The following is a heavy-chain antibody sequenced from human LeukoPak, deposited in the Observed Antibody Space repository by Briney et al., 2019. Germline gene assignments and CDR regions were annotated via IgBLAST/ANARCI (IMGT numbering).Heavy chain of an antibody. V-gene: IGHV4-34*01. Sequence: LETLSLTCAVYGGSFSGYYWSWIRQPPGKGLEWIGEINHSGSTNYNPSLKSRVTISVDTSKNQFSLKLSSVTAADTAVYYCARIRQSKPNYYGMDVWGQGTTVTVSS. J-gene: IGHJ6*02. CDR3: ARIRQSKPNYYGMDV. CDR1: GGSFSGYY. CDR2: INHSGST.